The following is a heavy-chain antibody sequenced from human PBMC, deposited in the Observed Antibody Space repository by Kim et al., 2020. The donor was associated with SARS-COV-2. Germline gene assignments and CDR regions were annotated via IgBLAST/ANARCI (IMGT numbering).Heavy chain of an antibody. J-gene: IGHJ6*02. Sequence: GGSLRLSCAASGFTFDDYAMHWVRQAPGKGLEWVSLISGDGGSTYYADSVKGRFTISRDNSKNSLYLQMNSLRTEDTALYYCAKDGREMATPDYYGMDVWGQGTTVTVSS. D-gene: IGHD5-12*01. CDR3: AKDGREMATPDYYGMDV. CDR2: ISGDGGST. V-gene: IGHV3-43*02. CDR1: GFTFDDYA.